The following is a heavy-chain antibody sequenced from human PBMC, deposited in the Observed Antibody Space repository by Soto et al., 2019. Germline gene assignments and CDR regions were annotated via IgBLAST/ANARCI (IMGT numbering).Heavy chain of an antibody. CDR3: ARCEIRFLEWLSQPQDYYYGMDV. V-gene: IGHV3-21*01. J-gene: IGHJ6*02. CDR1: EFIFSIYN. CDR2: ISSSSSYI. Sequence: PGGSLRLSCAASEFIFSIYNMNWVRQAPGKGLEWVSSISSSSSYIYYADSVKGRFTISRDNAKNSLYLQMNSLRAEDTAVYYCARCEIRFLEWLSQPQDYYYGMDVWGQGTTVTVSS. D-gene: IGHD3-3*01.